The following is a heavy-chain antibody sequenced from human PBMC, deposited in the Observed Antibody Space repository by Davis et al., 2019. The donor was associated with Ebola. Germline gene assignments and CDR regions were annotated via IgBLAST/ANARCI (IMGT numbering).Heavy chain of an antibody. J-gene: IGHJ4*02. CDR2: IYYSGST. CDR3: ARTTPGAAPSLDY. Sequence: MPSETLSLTCTVSGGSISSYYWSWIRQPPGKGLEWIGYIYYSGSTNYNPSLKSRVTISVDTSKNQFSLKLSSVTAADMAVYYCARTTPGAAPSLDYWGQGTLVTVSS. V-gene: IGHV4-59*01. CDR1: GGSISSYY. D-gene: IGHD6-13*01.